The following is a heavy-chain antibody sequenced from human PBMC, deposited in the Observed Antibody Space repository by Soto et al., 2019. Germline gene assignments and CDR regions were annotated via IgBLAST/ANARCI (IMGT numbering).Heavy chain of an antibody. J-gene: IGHJ4*02. D-gene: IGHD3-22*01. CDR1: GYSFAVYC. CDR2: IDPSDSQT. CDR3: ARQIYDSDTGPNFQYYFDS. V-gene: IGHV5-10-1*01. Sequence: GEFLKISCNGSGYSFAVYCITLVLQKPGKGLEWMWRIDPSDSQTYYSPSFRGHVTISATKSITTVFLQWSSLRASDTAMYYCARQIYDSDTGPNFQYYFDSWGQGTPVTVSS.